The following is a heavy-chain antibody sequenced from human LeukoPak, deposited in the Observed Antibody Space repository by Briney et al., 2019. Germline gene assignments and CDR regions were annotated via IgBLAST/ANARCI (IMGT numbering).Heavy chain of an antibody. V-gene: IGHV4-61*02. CDR3: ARDAGYSSRGAFDI. Sequence: SETLSLTCTVSGGSISSSSYYWSWIRQPAGKGLEWIGRIYTSGSTNYNPSLKSRVTISVDTSKNQFSLKLSSVTAADTAVYYCARDAGYSSRGAFDIWGQGTMVTVSS. D-gene: IGHD6-13*01. CDR1: GGSISSSSYY. CDR2: IYTSGST. J-gene: IGHJ3*02.